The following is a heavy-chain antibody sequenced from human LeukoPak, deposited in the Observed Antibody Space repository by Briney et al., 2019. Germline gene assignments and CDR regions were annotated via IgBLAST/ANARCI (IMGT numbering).Heavy chain of an antibody. CDR2: IYSTGST. V-gene: IGHV4-4*07. CDR1: GGSTRSYY. D-gene: IGHD6-19*01. J-gene: IGHJ4*02. CDR3: ARGVVVAGLRYYFDS. Sequence: SETLSLTCTVSGGSTRSYYWSWIRQPAGKGLEWIGRIYSTGSTKYSPSLESRLTMSLDTSKDQFSLKLTSVTAADTAVYYCARGVVVAGLRYYFDSWGQGSLVSVSS.